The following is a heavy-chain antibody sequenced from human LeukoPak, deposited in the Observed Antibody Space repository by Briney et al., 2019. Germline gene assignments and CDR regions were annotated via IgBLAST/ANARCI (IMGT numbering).Heavy chain of an antibody. Sequence: PGRSLRLSCAASGFTFDDYAMHWVRHAPGKGLEWVSGISWNSGSIGYADSVKGRFTISRDNAKNSLYLQMNSLRAEDTALYYCAKLSVAGTLDYWGQGTLVTVSS. CDR1: GFTFDDYA. J-gene: IGHJ4*02. V-gene: IGHV3-9*01. CDR3: AKLSVAGTLDY. CDR2: ISWNSGSI. D-gene: IGHD6-19*01.